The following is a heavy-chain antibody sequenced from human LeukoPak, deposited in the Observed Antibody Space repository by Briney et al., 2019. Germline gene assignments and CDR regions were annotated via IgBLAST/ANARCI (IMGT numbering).Heavy chain of an antibody. CDR1: GYSFTGYY. D-gene: IGHD6-6*01. CDR2: INPNSGGT. CDR3: LRYNPSSHYLDY. V-gene: IGHV1-2*06. Sequence: GASVKVSCKASGYSFTGYYIHWVRQAPGHGLEWMGRINPNSGGTNYAQNFQARITMTRDTSISTAYMEVRGLTSDDTAIFYRLRYNPSSHYLDYWGQGTLVTVSS. J-gene: IGHJ4*02.